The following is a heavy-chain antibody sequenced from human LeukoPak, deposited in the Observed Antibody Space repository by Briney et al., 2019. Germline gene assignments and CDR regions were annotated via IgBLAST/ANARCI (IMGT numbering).Heavy chain of an antibody. D-gene: IGHD2-2*01. V-gene: IGHV3-30*03. Sequence: GGSLRLSCAASGFTFSSYGMHWVRQAPGKGLEWVAVISYDGSNKYYADSVKGRFTISRDNSKNTLYLQMNSLRAEDTAVYYCATLPIVVVPAAYFDYWGQGTLVTVSS. CDR2: ISYDGSNK. CDR1: GFTFSSYG. J-gene: IGHJ4*02. CDR3: ATLPIVVVPAAYFDY.